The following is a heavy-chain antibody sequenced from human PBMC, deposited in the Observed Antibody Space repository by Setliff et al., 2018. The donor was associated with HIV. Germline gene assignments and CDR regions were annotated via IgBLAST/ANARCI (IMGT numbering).Heavy chain of an antibody. CDR3: VRDGSMTGRNYYYMEV. CDR1: GFIFDNHA. V-gene: IGHV3-9*01. Sequence: GGSLRLSCVASGFIFDNHAMHWVRQAPGRGLEWVAGTSWDNALPAYADSVKGRFTVTRDNANNSLYLQMNSLRPGDSALYYCVRDGSMTGRNYYYMEVWGKGTTVTVSS. CDR2: TSWDNALP. D-gene: IGHD3-9*01. J-gene: IGHJ6*03.